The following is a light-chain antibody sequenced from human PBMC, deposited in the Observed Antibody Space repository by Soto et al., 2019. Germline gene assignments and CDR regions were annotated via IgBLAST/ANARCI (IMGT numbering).Light chain of an antibody. V-gene: IGKV3-20*01. CDR1: QSVSSY. CDR3: QQYGSSPPIT. Sequence: EIVMTQSPATLSLSPGERATLSCRASQSVSSYLAWYQQKPGQAPRLLIYGASSRATGIPDRFSGSGSGTDFTLTISRLEPEDFAVYYCQQYGSSPPITFGQGTRLAIK. CDR2: GAS. J-gene: IGKJ5*01.